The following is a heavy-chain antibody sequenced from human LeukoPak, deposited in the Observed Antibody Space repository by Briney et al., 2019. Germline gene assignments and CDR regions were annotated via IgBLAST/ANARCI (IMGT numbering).Heavy chain of an antibody. J-gene: IGHJ4*02. CDR1: GYTFTGYY. CDR2: INPNSGGT. Sequence: GASVKVSCKASGYTFTGYYMHWVRQAPGQGLEWMGWINPNSGGTNYAQKFQGRVTMTRDTSISTAYMELSRLRSDDTAVYYCARGESMVVTGRAAHYWGQGTLVTVSS. CDR3: ARGESMVVTGRAAHY. V-gene: IGHV1-2*02. D-gene: IGHD4-23*01.